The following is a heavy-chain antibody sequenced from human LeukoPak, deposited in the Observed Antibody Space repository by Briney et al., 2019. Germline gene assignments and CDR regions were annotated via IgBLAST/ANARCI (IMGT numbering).Heavy chain of an antibody. Sequence: VASVKVSCKASGYTFTSYGISWVRQAPGQGLEWMGWTSTYNGNTKHAQKLQDRVTMTTDTSTSTAYMELRSLRSDDTAVYYCARDWWYADYSIGNYWGQGTLVTVSS. V-gene: IGHV1-18*01. J-gene: IGHJ4*02. CDR2: TSTYNGNT. CDR3: ARDWWYADYSIGNY. D-gene: IGHD4-17*01. CDR1: GYTFTSYG.